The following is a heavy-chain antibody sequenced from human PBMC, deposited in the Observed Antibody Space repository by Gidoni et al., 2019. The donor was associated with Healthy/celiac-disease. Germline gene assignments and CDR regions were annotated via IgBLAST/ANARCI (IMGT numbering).Heavy chain of an antibody. CDR2: IYYSGST. CDR1: GGSISSSSYY. D-gene: IGHD3-10*01. J-gene: IGHJ4*02. V-gene: IGHV4-39*01. Sequence: QLQLQESGPGLVKPSETLSLTCTVSGGSISSSSYYWGWIRQPPGKGLEWIGSIYYSGSTYYNPSLKSRVTISVDTSKNQFSLKLSSVTAADTAVYYWARQGGADYYGSGSYYPVYYFDYWGQGTLVTVSS. CDR3: ARQGGADYYGSGSYYPVYYFDY.